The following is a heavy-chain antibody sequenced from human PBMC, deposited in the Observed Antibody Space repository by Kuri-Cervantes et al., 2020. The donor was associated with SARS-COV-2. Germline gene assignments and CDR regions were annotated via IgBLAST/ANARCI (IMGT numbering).Heavy chain of an antibody. CDR2: IIPIFGTA. CDR1: GGTFSSYA. J-gene: IGHJ4*02. D-gene: IGHD3-16*02. V-gene: IGHV1-69*13. CDR3: ARDTVMITFGGVIVYPDY. Sequence: SVKVSCKASGGTFSSYAISWVRQAPGQGLEWMGGIIPIFGTANYAQKFQGRLTITADESTSTAYMELSSLRSEDTAVYYCARDTVMITFGGVIVYPDYWGQGTLVTVSS.